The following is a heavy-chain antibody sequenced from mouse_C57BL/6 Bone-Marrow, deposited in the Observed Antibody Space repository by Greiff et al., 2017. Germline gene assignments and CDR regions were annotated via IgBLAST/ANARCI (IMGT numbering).Heavy chain of an antibody. CDR3: ARGGYYRRRNYFDY. D-gene: IGHD2-3*01. CDR1: GYTFTSYD. CDR2: IYPRDGST. J-gene: IGHJ2*01. V-gene: IGHV1-85*01. Sequence: QVQLKQSGPELVKPGASVKLSCKASGYTFTSYDLNWVKQRPGQGLEWIGWIYPRDGSTKYNEKFKGKATLTVDTSSSTAYMELHSLTSEDSAVYFCARGGYYRRRNYFDYWGQGTTLTVSS.